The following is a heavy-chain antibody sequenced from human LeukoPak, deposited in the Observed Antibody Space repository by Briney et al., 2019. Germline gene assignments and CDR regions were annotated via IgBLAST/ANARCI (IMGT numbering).Heavy chain of an antibody. Sequence: KPSETLSLTCTVSGGSISSSSYYWSWIRQPPGKGLEWIGEINHSGSTNYNPSLKSRVTISVDTSKNQFSLKLSSVTAADTAVYYCARGYSGSYFDYWGQGTLVTVSS. D-gene: IGHD1-26*01. CDR3: ARGYSGSYFDY. CDR1: GGSISSSSYY. CDR2: INHSGST. V-gene: IGHV4-39*07. J-gene: IGHJ4*02.